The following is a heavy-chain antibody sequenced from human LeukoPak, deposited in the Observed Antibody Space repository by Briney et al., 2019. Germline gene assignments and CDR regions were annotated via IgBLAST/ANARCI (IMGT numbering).Heavy chain of an antibody. J-gene: IGHJ4*02. CDR3: ARDRHRRHYYDSSLHPPLDY. CDR2: IGAYNGNT. Sequence: GASVKVSCKASGYTFTSYGISWVRQAPGQGLEWMGWIGAYNGNTNYAQNFQGRVTMTTDTSTSTAYMDLRSLRSDDTAVYYCARDRHRRHYYDSSLHPPLDYWGQGTLVTVSS. D-gene: IGHD3-22*01. CDR1: GYTFTSYG. V-gene: IGHV1-18*01.